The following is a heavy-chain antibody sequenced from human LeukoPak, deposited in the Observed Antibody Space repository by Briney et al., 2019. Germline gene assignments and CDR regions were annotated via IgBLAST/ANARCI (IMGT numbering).Heavy chain of an antibody. D-gene: IGHD5-12*01. V-gene: IGHV4-31*03. Sequence: PSQTLSLTCTVSGGSISSGGYYWSWIRQHPGKGLEWIGHIHYSGSTYYNPSLKSRVTISVDTSKNQFSLKLSSVTAADTAVYYCARIRGDIVATMEGPFDYWGQGTLVTVSS. CDR1: GGSISSGGYY. CDR3: ARIRGDIVATMEGPFDY. CDR2: IHYSGST. J-gene: IGHJ4*02.